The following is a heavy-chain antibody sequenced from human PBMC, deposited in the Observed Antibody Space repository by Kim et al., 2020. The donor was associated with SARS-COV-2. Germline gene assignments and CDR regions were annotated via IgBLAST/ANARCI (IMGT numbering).Heavy chain of an antibody. D-gene: IGHD3-22*01. CDR2: ISYDGSNK. CDR1: GFTFSSYA. CDR3: ARDFGHSSGYRAGPGGFDY. J-gene: IGHJ4*02. V-gene: IGHV3-30*04. Sequence: GGSLRLSCAASGFTFSSYAMHWVRQAPGKGLEWVAVISYDGSNKYYADSVKGRFTISRDNSKNTLYLQMNSLRAEDTAVYYCARDFGHSSGYRAGPGGFDYWGQGTLVTVSS.